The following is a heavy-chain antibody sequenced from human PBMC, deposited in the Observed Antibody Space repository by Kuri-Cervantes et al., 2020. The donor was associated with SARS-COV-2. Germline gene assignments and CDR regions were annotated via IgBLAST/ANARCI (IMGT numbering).Heavy chain of an antibody. CDR2: ISSSSSTI. Sequence: GESLKISCAASGFTFSNTWMSWVRQAPGKGLEWVSYISSSSSTIYYADSVKGRFTISRDNSRNTLYLQMNSLRAADTAVYYCARDENIVVVPAARAPPKYGMDVWGQGTTVTVSS. CDR1: GFTFSNTW. J-gene: IGHJ6*02. V-gene: IGHV3-48*01. D-gene: IGHD2-2*01. CDR3: ARDENIVVVPAARAPPKYGMDV.